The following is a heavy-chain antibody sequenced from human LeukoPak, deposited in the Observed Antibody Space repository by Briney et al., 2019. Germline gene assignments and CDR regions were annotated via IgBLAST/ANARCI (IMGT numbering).Heavy chain of an antibody. Sequence: SVKVSCKASGYTFTSYGISWVRQAPGQGLEWMGWMNPNSGNTGYAQKFQGRVTMTRNTSISTAYMELSSLRSEDTAVYYCARGGDTAMQEWGQGTLVTVSS. V-gene: IGHV1-8*02. J-gene: IGHJ4*02. CDR2: MNPNSGNT. CDR3: ARGGDTAMQE. CDR1: GYTFTSYG. D-gene: IGHD5-18*01.